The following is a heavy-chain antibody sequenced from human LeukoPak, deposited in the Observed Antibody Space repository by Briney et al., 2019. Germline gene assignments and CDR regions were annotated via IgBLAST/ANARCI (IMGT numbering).Heavy chain of an antibody. J-gene: IGHJ4*02. CDR1: GGSVSSGSYY. D-gene: IGHD6-13*01. Sequence: SETLSLTCTVSGGSVSSGSYYWSWIRQPPGTGLEWIGYIYHSGSTNYNPSLKSRVTISVDTSKNQFSLKLTSMTAADTAVYYCGRETIAATGTSVFFDYWGQGTLVTVSS. CDR2: IYHSGST. CDR3: GRETIAATGTSVFFDY. V-gene: IGHV4-61*01.